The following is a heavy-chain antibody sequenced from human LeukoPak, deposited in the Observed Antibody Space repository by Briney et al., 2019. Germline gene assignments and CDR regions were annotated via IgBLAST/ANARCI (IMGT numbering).Heavy chain of an antibody. J-gene: IGHJ4*02. Sequence: GGSLCLSCAVSGFSFSSFGMHWVRQAQGKGLEYVALTSYDGNNDYYADSVERRFTISRDNSKNTVYLQMNSLRVEDTAVYYCAKGFYDSGPGGQGTRVTVS. D-gene: IGHD3-22*01. V-gene: IGHV3-30*18. CDR3: AKGFYDSGP. CDR1: GFSFSSFG. CDR2: TSYDGNND.